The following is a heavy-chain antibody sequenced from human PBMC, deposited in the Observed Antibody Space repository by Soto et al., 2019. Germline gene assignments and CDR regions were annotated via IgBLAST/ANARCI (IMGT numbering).Heavy chain of an antibody. Sequence: QVQLQESGPGLVKPSETLSVTCTVSGGSISDYYWSWIRQPPGKGLEWVGYISYSGSTNYNPSLKSRVTISVDTSKNQYSLKLSSVTAADKAVYSCARHNSTWVVDYWGQGPLATVSS. V-gene: IGHV4-59*01. D-gene: IGHD6-13*01. J-gene: IGHJ4*02. CDR3: ARHNSTWVVDY. CDR2: ISYSGST. CDR1: GGSISDYY.